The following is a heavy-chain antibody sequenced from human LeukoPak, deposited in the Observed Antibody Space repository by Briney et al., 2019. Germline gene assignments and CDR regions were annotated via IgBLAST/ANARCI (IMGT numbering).Heavy chain of an antibody. CDR1: GFTFGDYA. J-gene: IGHJ4*02. Sequence: PGGSLRLSCTASGFTFGDYAMSWFRQAPGRGLEWVGFIRSKAYGGTTEYAASVKGRFTISRDDSKSIAYLQMNSLKTEDTAVYYCTRKDFWSGYPYNWGQGTLVTVSS. CDR3: TRKDFWSGYPYN. V-gene: IGHV3-49*03. D-gene: IGHD3-3*01. CDR2: IRSKAYGGTT.